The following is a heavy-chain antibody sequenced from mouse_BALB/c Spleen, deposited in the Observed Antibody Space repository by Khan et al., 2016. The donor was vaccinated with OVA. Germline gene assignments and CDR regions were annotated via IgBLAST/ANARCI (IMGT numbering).Heavy chain of an antibody. CDR1: GYTFTSYT. CDR2: INPSNHYT. CDR3: VREGAYYRSDGWFAY. J-gene: IGHJ3*01. D-gene: IGHD2-14*01. V-gene: IGHV1-4*01. Sequence: QVRLQQSGAEQARPGASVKMSCKASGYTFTSYTIHWVRQRPGQTLEWIGYINPSNHYTNYNQNFKDKATLIVDKSSITAYMQLSSLTSEDSAVYYCVREGAYYRSDGWFAYWGQGTLVTVSA.